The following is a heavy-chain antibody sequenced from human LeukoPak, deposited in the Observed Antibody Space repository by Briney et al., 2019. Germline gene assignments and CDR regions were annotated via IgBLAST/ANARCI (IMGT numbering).Heavy chain of an antibody. V-gene: IGHV3-7*01. D-gene: IGHD6-13*01. CDR1: GFTFSSYW. CDR3: ARAERVIAAAGTYFQH. J-gene: IGHJ1*01. CDR2: IKQDGSEK. Sequence: GGSLRLSCAASGFTFSSYWMSWVRQAPGKGLEWVANIKQDGSEKYYVDSVKGRFTISRDNAKNSLYLQMNSLRAEDTAVYYCARAERVIAAAGTYFQHWGQGTLVTVSS.